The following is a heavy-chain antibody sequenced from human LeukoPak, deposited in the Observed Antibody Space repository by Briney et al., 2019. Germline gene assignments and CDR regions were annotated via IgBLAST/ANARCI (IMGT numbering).Heavy chain of an antibody. CDR2: ISSSGSTI. V-gene: IGHV3-11*01. D-gene: IGHD3-9*01. Sequence: GGSLRLSCAASGFTFSDYYMSWIRQAPGKGLEWVSYISSSGSTIYYADSVKGRFTISRDNAKNSLYLQMNSLRAEDAAVYYCARGPERYFDWLEYYFDYWGQGTLVTVSS. CDR1: GFTFSDYY. J-gene: IGHJ4*02. CDR3: ARGPERYFDWLEYYFDY.